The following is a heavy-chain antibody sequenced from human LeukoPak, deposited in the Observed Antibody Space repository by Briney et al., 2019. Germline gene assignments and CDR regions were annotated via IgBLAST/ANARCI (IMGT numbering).Heavy chain of an antibody. D-gene: IGHD5-24*01. CDR3: ATGDGYNSFDY. CDR2: IYTSGST. J-gene: IGHJ4*02. Sequence: SETLSLTCTVSGGSFSSYYWSWIRQPAEKGLEWIGRIYTSGSTNYNSSLKSRVTMSVDTSKNQVSLKLSSVTAADTAVYYCATGDGYNSFDYWGQGTLVTVSS. CDR1: GGSFSSYY. V-gene: IGHV4-4*07.